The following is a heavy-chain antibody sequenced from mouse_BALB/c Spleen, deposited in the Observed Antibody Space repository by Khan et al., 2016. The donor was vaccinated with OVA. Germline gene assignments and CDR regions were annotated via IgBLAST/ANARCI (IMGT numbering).Heavy chain of an antibody. Sequence: QVQLQQSGAELVRPGTSVKVSCKASGYAFTNYLIEWVKQRPGQGLEWIGVINPGGGETNYNEKIKDKATLNADKSSSTSYMQLSSLTSDDAAVYFCSRSGYGFGAYWGPGTLFTVSA. D-gene: IGHD3-2*02. CDR1: GYAFTNYL. CDR2: INPGGGET. CDR3: SRSGYGFGAY. V-gene: IGHV1-54*01. J-gene: IGHJ3*01.